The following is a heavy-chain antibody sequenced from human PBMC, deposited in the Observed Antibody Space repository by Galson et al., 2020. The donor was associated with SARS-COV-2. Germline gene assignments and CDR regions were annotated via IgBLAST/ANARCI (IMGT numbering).Heavy chain of an antibody. Sequence: ASETLSLTCTVSGGSISNGGYYWNWIRQHPGKGLEWIGDIDDSGSTHYNPSLKSRVTISVDTSKNQFSLNLSSVTAADTAVYYCARDRGRLEVWKTGGGFDYWGQGTLVTVSS. D-gene: IGHD3-10*01. J-gene: IGHJ4*02. CDR1: GGSISNGGYY. CDR3: ARDRGRLEVWKTGGGFDY. CDR2: IDDSGST. V-gene: IGHV4-31*03.